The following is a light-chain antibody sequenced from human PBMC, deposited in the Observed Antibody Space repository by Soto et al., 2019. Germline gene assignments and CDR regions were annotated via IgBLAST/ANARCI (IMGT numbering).Light chain of an antibody. CDR1: SSDIGGYDF. V-gene: IGLV2-14*01. J-gene: IGLJ1*01. CDR2: EVS. CDR3: SSYTISSTTV. Sequence: QSALTQPASVSGSPGQSLTISCTGTSSDIGGYDFVSWYRQQPGKAPKLLIYEVSHRPSGVSSRFSASKSGNTASLTISGLQAEDEGDYYCSSYTISSTTVFGNGTKLTVL.